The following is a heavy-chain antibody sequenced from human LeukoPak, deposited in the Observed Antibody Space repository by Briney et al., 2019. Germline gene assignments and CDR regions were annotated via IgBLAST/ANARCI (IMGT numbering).Heavy chain of an antibody. J-gene: IGHJ4*02. CDR2: ISPNGGDT. D-gene: IGHD4-17*01. CDR1: GYTFTDYY. V-gene: IGHV1-2*02. CDR3: ARNYGHNSNYFDF. Sequence: GASLKVSCKASGYTFTDYYMHWVRQAPGQGLEWMGWISPNGGDTHYAQRFQGRVTMTRDTSISTAYMELSGLRSDDTAVYYCARNYGHNSNYFDFWGQGTLVTVSS.